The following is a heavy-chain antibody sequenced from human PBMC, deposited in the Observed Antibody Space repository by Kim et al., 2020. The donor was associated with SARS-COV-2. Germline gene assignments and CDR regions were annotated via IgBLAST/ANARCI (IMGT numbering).Heavy chain of an antibody. CDR2: IIPMFGTA. Sequence: SVKVSCKASGGTVSSYAISWVRQAHGQGLEWMGGIIPMFGTANYAQNFQGRVTIIADESTNTAYMELSNLRSEDTAVYYCASMFYDRSGYYLGYNWFDPWGQGTLVTVSS. J-gene: IGHJ5*02. V-gene: IGHV1-69*13. CDR1: GGTVSSYA. D-gene: IGHD3-3*01. CDR3: ASMFYDRSGYYLGYNWFDP.